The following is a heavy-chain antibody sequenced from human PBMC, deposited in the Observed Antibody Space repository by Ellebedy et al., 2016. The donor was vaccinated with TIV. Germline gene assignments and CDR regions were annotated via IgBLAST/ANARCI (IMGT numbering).Heavy chain of an antibody. D-gene: IGHD6-13*01. Sequence: ASVKVSCXASGYTFTAYRIHWVRLAPGQGLEWMGWINPDSGDTFYAQKFLARVTMTSDTSISTAHMELSSLTFDDSATYYCASVTYSNFSPFDYWGQGTLVTVSS. CDR1: GYTFTAYR. CDR3: ASVTYSNFSPFDY. CDR2: INPDSGDT. J-gene: IGHJ4*02. V-gene: IGHV1-2*02.